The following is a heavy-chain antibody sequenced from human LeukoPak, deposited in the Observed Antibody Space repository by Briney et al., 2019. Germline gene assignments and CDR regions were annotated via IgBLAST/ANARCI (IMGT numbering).Heavy chain of an antibody. Sequence: SQTLSLTCTVSGGSVSSGSYYWSCIRHPPGKGLEWIEYIYYSGSTNYNPSLKSRVTISVDTSKNQFSLKLSSVTAADTAVYYCARDLRGYCSSTSCYGEAYFDYWGQGTLVTVSS. CDR2: IYYSGST. CDR1: GGSVSSGSYY. J-gene: IGHJ4*02. CDR3: ARDLRGYCSSTSCYGEAYFDY. V-gene: IGHV4-61*01. D-gene: IGHD2-2*01.